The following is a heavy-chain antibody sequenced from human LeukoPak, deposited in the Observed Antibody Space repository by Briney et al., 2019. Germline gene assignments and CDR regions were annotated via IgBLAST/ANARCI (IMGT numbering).Heavy chain of an antibody. Sequence: PSETLSLTCTVSGGPIRSHYWSWIRQPPGKGLEWIGYTYYSGITNYNPSLKSRVTISVDTSKNQLSLKVRSVTTADTAVYYCARDGNGDYDDAFDIWGQGTMVTVYS. J-gene: IGHJ3*02. CDR1: GGPIRSHY. CDR3: ARDGNGDYDDAFDI. CDR2: TYYSGIT. V-gene: IGHV4-59*11. D-gene: IGHD4-17*01.